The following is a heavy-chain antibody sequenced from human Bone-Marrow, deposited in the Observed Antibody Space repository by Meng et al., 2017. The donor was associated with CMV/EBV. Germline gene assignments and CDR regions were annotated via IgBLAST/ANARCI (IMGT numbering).Heavy chain of an antibody. CDR3: ARAFYSSWPGVDY. J-gene: IGHJ4*02. D-gene: IGHD6-13*01. CDR2: INPSGGST. Sequence: ASVKVSCKASGDTFTSCDINWVRQATGQGLEWMGIINPSGGSTSYAQKFQGRVTMTRDTSTSTVYMELSSLRSEDTAVYFCARAFYSSWPGVDYWGQGTLVTVSS. V-gene: IGHV1-46*01. CDR1: GDTFTSCD.